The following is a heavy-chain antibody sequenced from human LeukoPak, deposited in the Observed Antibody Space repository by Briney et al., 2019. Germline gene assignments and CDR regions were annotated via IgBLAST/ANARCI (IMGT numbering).Heavy chain of an antibody. D-gene: IGHD1-1*01. J-gene: IGHJ4*02. CDR2: IIPIFGTA. CDR1: GGTFSSYA. V-gene: IGHV1-69*13. CDR3: ARQPIPGTTGLDY. Sequence: SVKVSCKASGGTFSSYAISWVRQAPVQGLEWMGGIIPIFGTANYAQKFQGRVTITADESTSTAYMELSSLRSDDTGVYYCARQPIPGTTGLDYWGQGTLITVSS.